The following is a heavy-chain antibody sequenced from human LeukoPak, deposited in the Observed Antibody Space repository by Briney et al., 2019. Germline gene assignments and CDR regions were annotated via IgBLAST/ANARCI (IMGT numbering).Heavy chain of an antibody. CDR1: GGSISSGSYY. CDR2: IYTSGST. Sequence: KASQTLSLTCTVSGGSISSGSYYWRWIRQPAGKGLEWIGRIYTSGSTNYNPSLKSRVTISVNTSKNQFSLKLSSVTAADTAVYYCARVPGHIHWNYFDYWGQGTLVTVSS. V-gene: IGHV4-61*02. CDR3: ARVPGHIHWNYFDY. D-gene: IGHD1-1*01. J-gene: IGHJ4*02.